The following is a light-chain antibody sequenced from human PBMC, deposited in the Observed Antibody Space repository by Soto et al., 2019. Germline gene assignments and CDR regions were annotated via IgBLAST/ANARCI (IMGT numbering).Light chain of an antibody. J-gene: IGKJ2*01. CDR2: GAS. CDR1: QSVSSN. CDR3: QQYNNWPPYT. Sequence: EIVMTQSPATLSVSPGERATLSCRASQSVSSNLAWYQQKPGQAPRLLIYGASTRATGTPARFSGSGSGTEFTLTISSLQSEDFAAYYCQQYNNWPPYTFGQGTKLEI. V-gene: IGKV3-15*01.